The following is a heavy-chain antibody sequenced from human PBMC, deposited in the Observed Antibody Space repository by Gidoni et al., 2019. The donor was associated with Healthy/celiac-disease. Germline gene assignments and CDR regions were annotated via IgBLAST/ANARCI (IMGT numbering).Heavy chain of an antibody. CDR1: GGSFSGYY. J-gene: IGHJ4*02. Sequence: QVQLQQWGAGLLKPSDALSLTCAVYGGSFSGYYWSWLRQPPGKGLVCIGEINHSGSTNYNPSLKGRVTISVDTSKNQFSLKLSSVTAADTAVDYCARGAGDYGDYVDYWGQGTLVTVSS. CDR2: INHSGST. CDR3: ARGAGDYGDYVDY. D-gene: IGHD4-17*01. V-gene: IGHV4-34*01.